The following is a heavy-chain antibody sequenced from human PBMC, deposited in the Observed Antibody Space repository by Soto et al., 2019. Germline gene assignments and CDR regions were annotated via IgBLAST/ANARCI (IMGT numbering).Heavy chain of an antibody. J-gene: IGHJ3*02. V-gene: IGHV3-48*02. CDR1: GFTFSSYS. Sequence: EVQLVESGGGLVQPGGSLRLSCAASGFTFSSYSMNWVRQAPGKGLEWVSYISSSSSTIYYADSVKGRFTISRDNAKNPLYLQMNSLRDEDTAVYYCARDDETTVTTAFDIWGQGTMVTVSS. D-gene: IGHD4-17*01. CDR2: ISSSSSTI. CDR3: ARDDETTVTTAFDI.